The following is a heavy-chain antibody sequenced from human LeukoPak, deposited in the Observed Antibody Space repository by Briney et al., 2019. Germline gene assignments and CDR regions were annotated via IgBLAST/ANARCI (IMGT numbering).Heavy chain of an antibody. Sequence: GGSLRLSGAASGFTFSGSALHWVRQASGKGLEWVGRIRSAANGYAPAYAASVKGRFTSSRDNSKNTLYLQMNSLRAEDTAVYYCAKERYYTDSSGYYFGAFDIWGQGTMVTVSS. CDR2: IRSAANGYAP. D-gene: IGHD3-22*01. J-gene: IGHJ3*02. V-gene: IGHV3-73*01. CDR1: GFTFSGSA. CDR3: AKERYYTDSSGYYFGAFDI.